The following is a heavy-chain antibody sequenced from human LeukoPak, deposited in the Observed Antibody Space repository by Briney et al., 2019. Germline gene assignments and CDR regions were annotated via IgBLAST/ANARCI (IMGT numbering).Heavy chain of an antibody. CDR1: GFTFSSYS. CDR2: ISSSSSYI. V-gene: IGHV3-21*01. D-gene: IGHD6-13*01. CDR3: ARDLFGQQLVPY. Sequence: GGSLRLSCAASGFTFSSYSMNWARQAPGKGLEWVSSISSSSSYIYYADSVKGRFTISRDNAKNSLYLQMNSLRAEDTAVYYCARDLFGQQLVPYWGQGTLVTVSS. J-gene: IGHJ4*02.